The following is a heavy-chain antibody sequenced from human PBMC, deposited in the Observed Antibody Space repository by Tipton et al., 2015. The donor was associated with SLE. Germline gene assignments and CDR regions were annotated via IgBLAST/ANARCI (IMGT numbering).Heavy chain of an antibody. CDR1: GFTFRTYW. CDR2: INTDGSSA. Sequence: SLRLSCTASGFTFRTYWMHWVRQVPGKGLVWVARINTDGSSANYADSVKGRFTISRDNAKNSLYLQMNSLRAEDSAVYYCAGLYGMDVWGQGTTVTVSS. V-gene: IGHV3-74*01. D-gene: IGHD3-16*01. J-gene: IGHJ6*02. CDR3: AGLYGMDV.